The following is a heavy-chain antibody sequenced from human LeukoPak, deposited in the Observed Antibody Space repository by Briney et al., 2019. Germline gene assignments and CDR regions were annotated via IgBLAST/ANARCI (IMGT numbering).Heavy chain of an antibody. V-gene: IGHV3-21*01. J-gene: IGHJ4*02. CDR2: ISSSSSYI. D-gene: IGHD4-17*01. CDR3: AREDRDYGDYEFDY. CDR1: GFTFSSYS. Sequence: GRSLRLSCAASGFTFSSYSMNWVRQAPGKGLEWVSSISSSSSYIYYADSVKGRFTISRDNSKNTLYLQMNSLRAEDTAVYYCAREDRDYGDYEFDYWGQGTLVTVSS.